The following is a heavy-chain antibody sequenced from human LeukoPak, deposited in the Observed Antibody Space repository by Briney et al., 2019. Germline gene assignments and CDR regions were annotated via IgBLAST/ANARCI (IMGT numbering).Heavy chain of an antibody. J-gene: IGHJ4*02. Sequence: GRSLRLSCAASGFTFSSYAMHWVRQAPGKGLEWVAVISYDGSNKYYADSVKGRFTISRDNAKNSLYLQMNSLRAEDTAVYCCARDTLFDYWGQGTLVTVSS. V-gene: IGHV3-30-3*01. CDR1: GFTFSSYA. CDR3: ARDTLFDY. CDR2: ISYDGSNK.